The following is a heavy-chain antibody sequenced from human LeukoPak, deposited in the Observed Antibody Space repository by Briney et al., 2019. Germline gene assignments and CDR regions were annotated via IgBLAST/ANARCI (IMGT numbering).Heavy chain of an antibody. Sequence: ASVKVSCKASGYTFTSYGISWVRQAPGQGLEWMGWISAYNGNTNYAQKLQGRVTMTTDTSTSTAYMELSSLRSEDTAVYYCARQDIVVVPAAGDYYYYGMDVWGQGTTVTVSS. V-gene: IGHV1-18*01. J-gene: IGHJ6*02. CDR2: ISAYNGNT. CDR3: ARQDIVVVPAAGDYYYYGMDV. D-gene: IGHD2-2*01. CDR1: GYTFTSYG.